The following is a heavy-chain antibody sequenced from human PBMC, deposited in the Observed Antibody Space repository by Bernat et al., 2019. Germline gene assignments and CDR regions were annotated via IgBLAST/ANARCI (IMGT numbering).Heavy chain of an antibody. CDR3: ARGGGYVSAHAY. CDR1: GFSPSTSGMC. CDR2: IDWDDDK. J-gene: IGHJ4*02. V-gene: IGHV2-70*01. Sequence: QVTLRESGPALVKPTQTLTLTCTFSGFSPSTSGMCVSWIRQPPGKALEWLALIDWDDDKYYSTSLKTRLTTSKDTSKNQEVLTMSKLDRGTKATYYCARGGGYVSAHAYWDEETLSTAAS. D-gene: IGHD3-16*01.